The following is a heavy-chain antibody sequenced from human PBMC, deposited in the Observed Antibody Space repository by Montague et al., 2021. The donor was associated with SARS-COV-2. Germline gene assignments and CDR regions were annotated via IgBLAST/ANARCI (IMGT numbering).Heavy chain of an antibody. CDR2: IDWDDDK. V-gene: IGHV2-70*01. CDR3: ARIFDSSWPTFDY. Sequence: VKHTQTLTLTCTFSGFSLSTSGMCVNWIRQPPGKALEWLALIDWDDDKYYSTSLRTRLTISKDTSKNQVVLTMTNMDPVDTATYYCARIFDSSWPTFDYWGQGTLVTVSS. D-gene: IGHD6-13*01. J-gene: IGHJ4*02. CDR1: GFSLSTSGMC.